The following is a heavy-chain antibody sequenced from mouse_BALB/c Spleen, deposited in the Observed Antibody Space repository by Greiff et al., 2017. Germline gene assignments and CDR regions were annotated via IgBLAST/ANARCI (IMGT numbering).Heavy chain of an antibody. D-gene: IGHD2-14*01. CDR2: IYPGNSDT. CDR1: GYTFTSYW. Sequence: EVQLQQSGTVLARPGASVKMSCKASGYTFTSYWMHWVKQRPGQGLEWIGAIYPGNSDTSYNQKFKGKAKLTAVTSTSTAYMELSSLTNEDSAVYYCTRYRYDGYYFDYWGQGTTLTVSS. J-gene: IGHJ2*01. CDR3: TRYRYDGYYFDY. V-gene: IGHV1-5*01.